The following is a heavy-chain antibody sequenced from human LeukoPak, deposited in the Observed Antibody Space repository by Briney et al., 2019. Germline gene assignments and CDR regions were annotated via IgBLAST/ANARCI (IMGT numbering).Heavy chain of an antibody. J-gene: IGHJ3*02. CDR1: GYTFTSYD. CDR3: ARDRSIAAAGTSDAFDI. CDR2: MNPNSGNT. V-gene: IGHV1-8*03. D-gene: IGHD6-13*01. Sequence: ASVKVSCKASGYTFTSYDINWVRQATGQGLEWMGWMNPNSGNTGYAQKFQGRVTITRNTSISTAYMELSSLRSEDTAVYYCARDRSIAAAGTSDAFDIWGQGTMVTVSS.